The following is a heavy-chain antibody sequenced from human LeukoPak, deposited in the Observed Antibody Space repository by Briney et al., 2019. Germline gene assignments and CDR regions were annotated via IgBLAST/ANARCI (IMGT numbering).Heavy chain of an antibody. V-gene: IGHV4-31*03. J-gene: IGHJ4*02. CDR2: ITKRWNA. CDR1: GDSISSAGRH. D-gene: IGHD3-10*01. CDR3: ATASGNGFFDY. Sequence: SQTLSLTCTVSGDSISSAGRHWTWVRQLPGTGLERIEYITKRWNAYYTPSLRSRLTISVDKSANQFSLRISALTAADKAMYYWATASGNGFFDYWGQGTLVSVSS.